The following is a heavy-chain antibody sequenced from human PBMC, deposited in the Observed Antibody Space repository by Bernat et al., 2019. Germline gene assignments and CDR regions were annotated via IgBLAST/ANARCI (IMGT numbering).Heavy chain of an antibody. Sequence: QVQLQQSGAEVKKPGASVKVSCKISGHSLTEVSMYWVRQAPGKGLEWVGGFDPEVGETVYAQRFQGRVTMTEDTSTDTVYMDLSSLRSDDTAVYYCATSLQSSSRTSFDFWGHGTLVAVSS. V-gene: IGHV1-24*01. CDR1: GHSLTEVS. CDR3: ATSLQSSSRTSFDF. J-gene: IGHJ4*01. D-gene: IGHD2-2*01. CDR2: FDPEVGET.